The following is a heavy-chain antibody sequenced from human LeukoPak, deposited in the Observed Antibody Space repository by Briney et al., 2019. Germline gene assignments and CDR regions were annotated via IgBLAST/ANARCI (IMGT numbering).Heavy chain of an antibody. CDR2: ISGNSVST. Sequence: PGGSLRLSCAASGFTFSSYAMGWVRQAPGKGLEWVSGISGNSVSTYYADSVKGRFTISRDNSKNTLFLQMSSLRAEDTAVYYCARAYSSSWYDFWGQGTLVTVSS. J-gene: IGHJ5*01. CDR1: GFTFSSYA. V-gene: IGHV3-23*01. D-gene: IGHD6-13*01. CDR3: ARAYSSSWYDF.